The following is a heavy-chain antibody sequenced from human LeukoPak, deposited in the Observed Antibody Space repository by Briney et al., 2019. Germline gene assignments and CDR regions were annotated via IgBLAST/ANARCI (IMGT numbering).Heavy chain of an antibody. CDR2: ISAYNGNT. CDR3: ARDSILGDFWSGYYTGYYYYMDV. V-gene: IGHV1-18*01. J-gene: IGHJ6*03. CDR1: GYTFTSYG. Sequence: ASVKVSCKASGYTFTSYGISWVRQAPGQGLEWMGWISAYNGNTNYAQKLQGRVTMTTDTSTSTAYMELRSLRSDDTAVYYCARDSILGDFWSGYYTGYYYYMDVWGKGTTVTVS. D-gene: IGHD3-3*01.